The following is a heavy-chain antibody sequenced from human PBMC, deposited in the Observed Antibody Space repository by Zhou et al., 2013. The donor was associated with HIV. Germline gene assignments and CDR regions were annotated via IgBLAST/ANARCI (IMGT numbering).Heavy chain of an antibody. CDR1: GYTFTGYY. D-gene: IGHD2-15*01. J-gene: IGHJ4*02. V-gene: IGHV1-2*02. CDR3: ARGGPEVVILHQFDY. Sequence: QVQLVQSGAEVKKPGASVKVSCKASGYTFTGYYMHWVRQAPGQGLEWMGWINPNSGGSRYAQNFQGRVTMTRDTSINTAYMELSRLKSDDTAVYYCARGGPEVVILHQFDYWGQGTLVTVSS. CDR2: INPNSGGS.